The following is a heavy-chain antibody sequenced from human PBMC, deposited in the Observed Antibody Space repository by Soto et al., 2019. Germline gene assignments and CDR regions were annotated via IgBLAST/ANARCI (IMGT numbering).Heavy chain of an antibody. J-gene: IGHJ6*02. Sequence: QVQLVQSGAEVKKPGASVKVSCKASGYTFTGYYMHWVRQAPGQGLEWMGWINPNSGGTNYAQKFQGWVTMTRDTSISTADMERSRLRSDDTAVYYCARTGTPGYYYYYGMDVWGQGTTVTVSS. CDR1: GYTFTGYY. D-gene: IGHD1-1*01. V-gene: IGHV1-2*04. CDR2: INPNSGGT. CDR3: ARTGTPGYYYYYGMDV.